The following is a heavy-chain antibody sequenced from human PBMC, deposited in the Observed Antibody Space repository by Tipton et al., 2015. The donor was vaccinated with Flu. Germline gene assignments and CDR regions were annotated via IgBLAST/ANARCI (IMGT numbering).Heavy chain of an antibody. CDR3: ARDEGVVNYYFGMDV. Sequence: QLVQSGGGLIQRGGSLRLSCSTSGFDFSVYGMHWVRQAPGKGLEWVAVIWYDGSNEHYSDSVKGRFTISRDNSKKTLYLQMNNLRVEDTAVYYCARDEGVVNYYFGMDVWGQGTTVTVSS. J-gene: IGHJ6*02. CDR2: IWYDGSNE. V-gene: IGHV3-33*01. CDR1: GFDFSVYG.